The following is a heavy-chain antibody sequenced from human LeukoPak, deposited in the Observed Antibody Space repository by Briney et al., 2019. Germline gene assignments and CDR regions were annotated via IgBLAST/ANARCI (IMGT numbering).Heavy chain of an antibody. Sequence: PGGSLRLSCAASGFTFSSYAMSWVRQAPGKGLEWVSVISGSGGSTYYADSVKGRFTISRDNSKNTLYLQMNSLRAEDTAVYYCAKISRDYYDSSGYYRDWGQGTLVTVSS. CDR3: AKISRDYYDSSGYYRD. CDR2: ISGSGGST. D-gene: IGHD3-22*01. CDR1: GFTFSSYA. V-gene: IGHV3-23*01. J-gene: IGHJ4*02.